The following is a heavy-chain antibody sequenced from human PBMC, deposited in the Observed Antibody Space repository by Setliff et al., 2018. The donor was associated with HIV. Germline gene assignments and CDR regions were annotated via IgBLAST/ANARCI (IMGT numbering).Heavy chain of an antibody. CDR1: GGAIDDINW. J-gene: IGHJ4*02. Sequence: SETLSLTCAVSGGAIDDINWWNWVCQSPGKGLEWIGEIYHSGSAHYNASLKSRVTMSVDMSNNQFSLKLRSVTAADTAVYYCARWTYYHASGSYRGKFDYWGQGTLVTVSS. CDR2: IYHSGSA. D-gene: IGHD3-10*01. V-gene: IGHV4-4*02. CDR3: ARWTYYHASGSYRGKFDY.